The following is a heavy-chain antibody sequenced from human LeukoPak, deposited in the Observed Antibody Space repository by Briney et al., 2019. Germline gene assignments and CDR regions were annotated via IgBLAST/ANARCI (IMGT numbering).Heavy chain of an antibody. D-gene: IGHD3-22*01. V-gene: IGHV3-23*01. CDR3: AKKGSGVHLVVITPGGYFDY. Sequence: GGSLRLSCAASGFTFSSYAMSWVRQAPGKGLEWVSAISGSGGSTYYADSVKGRFTISRDNSKNTLYLQMNSLRAEDTAVYYCAKKGSGVHLVVITPGGYFDYWGQGTLVTVSS. J-gene: IGHJ4*02. CDR1: GFTFSSYA. CDR2: ISGSGGST.